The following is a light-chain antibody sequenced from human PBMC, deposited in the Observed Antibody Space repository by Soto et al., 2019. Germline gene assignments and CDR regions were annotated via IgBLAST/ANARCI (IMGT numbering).Light chain of an antibody. CDR1: QGISTY. V-gene: IGKV1-12*01. Sequence: DVQMTQCTSSVSASIGDRVSITFRASQGISTYLGWYQQKPGKAPKLLIYAASSLQTGVPSRFSGSGSGTDFTLTISSLQPEDFGTYYCQQAISFPITFAQGTLLEIK. J-gene: IGKJ5*01. CDR2: AAS. CDR3: QQAISFPIT.